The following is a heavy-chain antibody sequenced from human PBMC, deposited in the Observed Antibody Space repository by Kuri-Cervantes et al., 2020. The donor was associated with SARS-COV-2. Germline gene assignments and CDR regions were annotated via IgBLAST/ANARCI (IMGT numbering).Heavy chain of an antibody. Sequence: GSLRLSCTVSGGSISSYYWSWIRQPPGKGLEWIGYIYYSGSTNYNPSLKSRVTISVDTSKNQFSLKLSSVTAADTAVYYCARLGGVVGSYYYMDVWGKGTTVTVSS. CDR2: IYYSGST. V-gene: IGHV4-59*01. CDR3: ARLGGVVGSYYYMDV. D-gene: IGHD1-26*01. CDR1: GGSISSYY. J-gene: IGHJ6*03.